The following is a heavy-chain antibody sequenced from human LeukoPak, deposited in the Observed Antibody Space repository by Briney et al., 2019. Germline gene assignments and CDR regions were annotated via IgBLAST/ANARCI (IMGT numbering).Heavy chain of an antibody. Sequence: PGGSLRLSCAASGFTFSDYYMSWIRQAPGKGLEWVSYISSSGSTIYYADSVKGRFTISRDNAKNSLYLQMNSLRAEDTAVYYCARGTTYYYDNNAFDIWGQGQWSPSLQ. D-gene: IGHD3-22*01. CDR2: ISSSGSTI. CDR3: ARGTTYYYDNNAFDI. CDR1: GFTFSDYY. V-gene: IGHV3-11*01. J-gene: IGHJ3*02.